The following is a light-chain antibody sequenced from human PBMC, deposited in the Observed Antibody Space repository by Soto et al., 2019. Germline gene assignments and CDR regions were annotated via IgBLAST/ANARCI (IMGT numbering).Light chain of an antibody. Sequence: EIVMTQSPATLSVSPGERATLSCRASQSVSSNLAWYQQKPGQAPRLLIYGTSTRATGIPARFSGSGSGTEFTLTISSLQSEDFAVYYCQRYNNWPLFGLGTKVDIK. J-gene: IGKJ3*01. CDR1: QSVSSN. CDR3: QRYNNWPL. V-gene: IGKV3-15*01. CDR2: GTS.